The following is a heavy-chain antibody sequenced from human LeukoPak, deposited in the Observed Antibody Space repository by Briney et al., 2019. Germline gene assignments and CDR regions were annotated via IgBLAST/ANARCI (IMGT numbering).Heavy chain of an antibody. V-gene: IGHV1-69*05. CDR1: GGTFSSYA. CDR2: IIPIFGTA. Sequence: SVKVSCKAPGGTFSSYAISWVRQAPGQGLEWMGGIIPIFGTANYAQKFQGRVTITTDESTSTAYMELSSLRSEDTAVYYCARDEAGTGYFDYWGQGTLVTVSS. D-gene: IGHD6-19*01. J-gene: IGHJ4*02. CDR3: ARDEAGTGYFDY.